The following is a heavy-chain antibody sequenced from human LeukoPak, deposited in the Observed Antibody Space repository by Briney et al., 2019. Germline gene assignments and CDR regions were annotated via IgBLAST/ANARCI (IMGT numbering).Heavy chain of an antibody. J-gene: IGHJ6*03. CDR3: ARLPGAAGIYYYMDV. D-gene: IGHD6-13*01. CDR2: IYPGDSET. Sequence: GESLKISCKASGYTFSDYWIGWVRHMPGKGLEWMTIIYPGDSETRYSPSLQGQVTISADKSINTAYLQWSSLKASDSGMYYCARLPGAAGIYYYMDVWGKGTTVTISS. V-gene: IGHV5-51*01. CDR1: GYTFSDYW.